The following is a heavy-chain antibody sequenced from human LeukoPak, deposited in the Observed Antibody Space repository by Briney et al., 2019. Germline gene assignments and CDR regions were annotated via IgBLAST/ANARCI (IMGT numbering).Heavy chain of an antibody. V-gene: IGHV3-30-3*01. CDR1: GFTFNSYS. D-gene: IGHD1-7*01. CDR2: LSFDGDEK. J-gene: IGHJ4*02. Sequence: QTGGSLRLSCAASGFTFNSYSMHWVRQAPGKGLEWVAVLSFDGDEKHYADSVKGRFTISRDNSENTLHLEMNSLRAEDTAVYYCAQGGYVELELHFGTTFDYWGQGTLVTVSS. CDR3: AQGGYVELELHFGTTFDY.